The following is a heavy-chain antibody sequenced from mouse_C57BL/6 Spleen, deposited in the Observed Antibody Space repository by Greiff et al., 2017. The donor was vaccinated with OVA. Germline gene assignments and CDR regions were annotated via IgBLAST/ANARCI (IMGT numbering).Heavy chain of an antibody. Sequence: EVQLVESGGGLVKPGGSLKLSCAASGFTFSSYAMSWVRQTPEKRLEWVATISDGGSYTYYPDNVKGRFTISRDNAKNNLYLQMSHLKSEDTAMYYCARGPDYYGRRDYAMDYWGQGTSVTVSS. J-gene: IGHJ4*01. CDR2: ISDGGSYT. CDR3: ARGPDYYGRRDYAMDY. D-gene: IGHD1-1*01. CDR1: GFTFSSYA. V-gene: IGHV5-4*01.